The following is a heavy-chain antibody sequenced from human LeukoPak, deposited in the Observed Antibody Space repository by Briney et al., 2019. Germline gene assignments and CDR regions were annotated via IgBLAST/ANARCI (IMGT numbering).Heavy chain of an antibody. CDR3: ASRGYSRVFDY. J-gene: IGHJ4*02. D-gene: IGHD6-13*01. CDR2: IYRYGTT. CDR1: GDSISGSNYY. V-gene: IGHV4-39*07. Sequence: SETLSLTCTVTGDSISGSNYYWAWIRQSPEKGLEWIGSIYRYGTTYYNPSLKSRVTISVDTSKNQFSLKLSSVTAADTAVYYCASRGYSRVFDYWGQGTLVTVSS.